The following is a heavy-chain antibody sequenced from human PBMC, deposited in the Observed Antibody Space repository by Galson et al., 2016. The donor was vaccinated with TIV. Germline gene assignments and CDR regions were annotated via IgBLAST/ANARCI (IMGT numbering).Heavy chain of an antibody. Sequence: SVKVSCKASGYTFTGYYIHWVRQAPGQGLEWMGRINPSNDVTDYAQNFPGRVTMTRDTSFSTVYRELSSLRTDDPAVYYCAKAVAVLRYFDWLFDTFDIWGQGTMVAVSS. V-gene: IGHV1-2*06. J-gene: IGHJ3*02. CDR1: GYTFTGYY. D-gene: IGHD3-9*01. CDR2: INPSNDVT. CDR3: AKAVAVLRYFDWLFDTFDI.